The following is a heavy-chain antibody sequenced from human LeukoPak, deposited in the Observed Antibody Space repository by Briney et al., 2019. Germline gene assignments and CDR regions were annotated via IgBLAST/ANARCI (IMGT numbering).Heavy chain of an antibody. J-gene: IGHJ5*02. D-gene: IGHD3-10*01. CDR2: INHSGST. Sequence: SETLSLTCAVYGGSFSGYYWSWIRQPPGKGLEWIGEINHSGSTNYNPSLKSRVTISVDTSKNQFSLKLSSVTAADTAVYYCAKRYIDYYGSGSYIHPVGWFDPWGQGTLVTVSS. CDR1: GGSFSGYY. V-gene: IGHV4-34*01. CDR3: AKRYIDYYGSGSYIHPVGWFDP.